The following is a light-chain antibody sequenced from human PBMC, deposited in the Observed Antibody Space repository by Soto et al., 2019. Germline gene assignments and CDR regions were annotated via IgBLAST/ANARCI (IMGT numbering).Light chain of an antibody. V-gene: IGLV2-14*01. Sequence: QSALTQPATVSGSPGQSITISCTGTSSDVGGYNFVSWYQQHPGKAPKLMINDVTNRPSGVSNRFSGSKSGNTASLTISGLQAEDEADYYCSSCTSSSTLVFGGGTKVTVL. CDR3: SSCTSSSTLV. J-gene: IGLJ2*01. CDR2: DVT. CDR1: SSDVGGYNF.